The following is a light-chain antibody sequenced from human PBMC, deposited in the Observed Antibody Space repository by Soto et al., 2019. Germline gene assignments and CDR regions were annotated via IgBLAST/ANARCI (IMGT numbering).Light chain of an antibody. CDR3: SSYVGSDNPYV. CDR1: SGDVGGYDY. V-gene: IGLV2-8*01. Sequence: QSFLTQPASVSWSPGQSVTISCTGTSGDVGGYDYVSWYQQHPGKAPKLMIYEVTKRPLGVPDRFSGSKSGNTASLTVSGLQAEDEADYYCSSYVGSDNPYVFGTGTKVTVL. CDR2: EVT. J-gene: IGLJ1*01.